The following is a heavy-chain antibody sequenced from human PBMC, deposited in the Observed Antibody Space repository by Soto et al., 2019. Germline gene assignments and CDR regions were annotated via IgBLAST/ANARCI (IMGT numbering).Heavy chain of an antibody. CDR1: GGSISSSSYY. CDR2: IYYSGST. V-gene: IGHV4-39*01. J-gene: IGHJ4*02. D-gene: IGHD3-10*01. CDR3: ARILRGVDY. Sequence: SETLSLTCTVSGGSISSSSYYWGWIRQPPGKGLEWIGSIYYSGSTYYNPSLKSRVTISVDTSKNHFSLKLRPVTAADTAVYYWARILRGVDYWGQGTLVTVAA.